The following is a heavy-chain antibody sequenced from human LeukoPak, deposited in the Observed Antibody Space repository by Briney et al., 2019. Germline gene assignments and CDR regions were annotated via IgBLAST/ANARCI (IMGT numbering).Heavy chain of an antibody. CDR1: GFTFSSYW. CDR3: ARAFSAPGGY. CDR2: INTDGSIT. Sequence: GGSLRLSCAASGFTFSSYWMHWVRQAPGKGLVWVSRINTDGSITSYADSVKGRFTISRDNAKNTLYLQMNSLRAEDTAVYCCARAFSAPGGYWGQGTLVTVSS. V-gene: IGHV3-74*01. J-gene: IGHJ4*02. D-gene: IGHD2/OR15-2a*01.